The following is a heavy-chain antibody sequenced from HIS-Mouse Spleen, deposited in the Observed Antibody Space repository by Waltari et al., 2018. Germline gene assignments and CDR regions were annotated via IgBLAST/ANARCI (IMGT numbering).Heavy chain of an antibody. CDR3: ARDLGEMATTEGFDY. Sequence: QVQLVQSGAEVKKPGASVKVSCKASGYTFTGYYMHWVRQAPGQGLEGMGWINPNSGGTNYAQKFQGRVTMTRDTSISTAYMELSRLRSDDTAVYYCARDLGEMATTEGFDYWGQGTLVTVSS. V-gene: IGHV1-2*02. CDR2: INPNSGGT. CDR1: GYTFTGYY. D-gene: IGHD1-1*01. J-gene: IGHJ4*02.